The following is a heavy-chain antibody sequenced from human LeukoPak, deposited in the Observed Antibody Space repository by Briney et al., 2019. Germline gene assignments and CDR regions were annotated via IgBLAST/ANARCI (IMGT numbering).Heavy chain of an antibody. Sequence: PSETLSLTCTVSGGSISSYYRSWIRQPPGKGLEWIGYIYYSGSTNYNPSLKSRVTISVDTSKNQFSLKLSSVTAADTAVYYCARGAVAGVMNWFDPWGQGTLVTVSS. J-gene: IGHJ5*02. D-gene: IGHD6-19*01. CDR2: IYYSGST. CDR1: GGSISSYY. V-gene: IGHV4-59*08. CDR3: ARGAVAGVMNWFDP.